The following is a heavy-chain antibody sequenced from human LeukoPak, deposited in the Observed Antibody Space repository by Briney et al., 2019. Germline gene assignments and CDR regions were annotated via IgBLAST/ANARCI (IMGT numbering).Heavy chain of an antibody. D-gene: IGHD4-17*01. CDR1: GYSFTSYW. CDR2: IYPGDSDT. CDR3: ARRQGMTTAYFDY. Sequence: GESLKISCKGSGYSFTSYWIGWVRQMPGKGLEGMGIIYPGDSDTRYCPSFQGQVTISADKSISTAYLQWSSLKASDTAMYYCARRQGMTTAYFDYWGQGTLVTVSS. V-gene: IGHV5-51*01. J-gene: IGHJ4*02.